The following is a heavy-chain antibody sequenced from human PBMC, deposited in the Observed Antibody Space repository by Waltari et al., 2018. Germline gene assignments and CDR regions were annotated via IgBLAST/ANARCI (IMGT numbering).Heavy chain of an antibody. CDR2: ISSSSSYI. Sequence: EVQLVESGGGLVKPGGSPRLSCAASGFTFSSYSMNWVRQAPGKGLEWVSSISSSSSYIYYVDSVKGRFTISRDNAKNSLYLQMNSLRAEDTAVYYCARGYSSSSVTDFDYWGQGTLVTVSS. CDR1: GFTFSSYS. J-gene: IGHJ4*02. CDR3: ARGYSSSSVTDFDY. D-gene: IGHD6-6*01. V-gene: IGHV3-21*01.